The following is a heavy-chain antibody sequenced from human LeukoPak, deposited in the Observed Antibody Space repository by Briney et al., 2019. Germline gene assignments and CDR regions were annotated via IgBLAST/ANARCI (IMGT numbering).Heavy chain of an antibody. CDR2: IYYSGNT. D-gene: IGHD3-16*01. V-gene: IGHV4-39*07. J-gene: IGHJ3*02. Sequence: SETLSLTCTVSGGSISSSSYYWGWIRQPPGKGLEWIGSIYYSGNTHYNPSLKSRVTVSVDTSKNQFSLKVTSVTAADTAVYYCARTPRYDYVWGSFSYAFDIWGQGTMVTVSS. CDR1: GGSISSSSYY. CDR3: ARTPRYDYVWGSFSYAFDI.